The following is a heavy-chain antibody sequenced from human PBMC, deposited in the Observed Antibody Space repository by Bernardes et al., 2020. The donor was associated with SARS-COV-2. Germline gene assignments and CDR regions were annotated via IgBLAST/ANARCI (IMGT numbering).Heavy chain of an antibody. Sequence: ASVKVSCKASGYTFTGYYMHWVRQAPGQGLEWMGWINPNSGSTNYAQKFQGWVTMTRDTSISTAYMELSRLRSDDTAVYYCARAGSYRGHYYYGMDVWGQGTTVTVSS. CDR3: ARAGSYRGHYYYGMDV. CDR2: INPNSGST. D-gene: IGHD1-26*01. CDR1: GYTFTGYY. V-gene: IGHV1-2*04. J-gene: IGHJ6*02.